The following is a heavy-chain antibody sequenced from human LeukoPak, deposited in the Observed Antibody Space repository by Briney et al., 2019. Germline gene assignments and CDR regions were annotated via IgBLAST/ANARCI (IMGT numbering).Heavy chain of an antibody. CDR3: ARHLTYDFWSGYYLYYMDV. J-gene: IGHJ6*03. D-gene: IGHD3-3*01. CDR1: GFTFSSYW. CDR2: IKQDGSEK. V-gene: IGHV3-7*01. Sequence: PGGSLRLSCAASGFTFSSYWMSWVRQAPGKGLEWVANIKQDGSEKYYVDSVKGRFTISRDNAKNSLYLQMNSLRAEDTAVYYCARHLTYDFWSGYYLYYMDVWGKGTTVTVSS.